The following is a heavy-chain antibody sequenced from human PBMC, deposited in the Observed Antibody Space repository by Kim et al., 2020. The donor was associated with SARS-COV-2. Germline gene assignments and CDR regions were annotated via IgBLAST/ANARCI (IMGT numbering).Heavy chain of an antibody. V-gene: IGHV5-51*01. J-gene: IGHJ3*01. CDR3: ARPYSTGFNDAFDV. Sequence: GESLKISCKGSGYSFSNYWISWVRQVPGKGLEWMCIIYPGDSDSKYSPSVQGHVTISVDKSVTTAYLQWSSLRASDTGIYFCARPYSTGFNDAFDVWGQGTMVTVSS. CDR2: IYPGDSDS. D-gene: IGHD6-25*01. CDR1: GYSFSNYW.